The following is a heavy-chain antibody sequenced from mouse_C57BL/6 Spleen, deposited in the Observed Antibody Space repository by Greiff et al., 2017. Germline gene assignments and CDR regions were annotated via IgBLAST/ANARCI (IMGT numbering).Heavy chain of an antibody. CDR3: ARTTVSDFDY. CDR1: GYAFTNYL. V-gene: IGHV1-54*01. CDR2: INPGSGGT. D-gene: IGHD1-1*01. Sequence: VQLKESGAELVRPGTSVKVSCKASGYAFTNYLIEWVKQRPGQGLEWIGVINPGSGGTNYNEKFKSKATLTVDKSSSTAYMQLSSLTSEDSAVYYCARTTVSDFDYWGQGTTLTVSS. J-gene: IGHJ2*01.